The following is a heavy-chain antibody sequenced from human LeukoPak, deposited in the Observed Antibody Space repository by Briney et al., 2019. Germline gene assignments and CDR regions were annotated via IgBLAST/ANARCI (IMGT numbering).Heavy chain of an antibody. CDR1: GFTFSHFW. CDR2: IKPDDTEK. J-gene: IGHJ4*02. Sequence: PGGSLRLSCIASGFTFSHFWMSWVRQAPGKGLEWVANIKPDDTEKYYGNSVKGRFTISRDNSKNTLYLQMNSLRAEDTAVYYCARGPSGYHNTGGQGTLVTVSS. CDR3: ARGPSGYHNT. D-gene: IGHD5-12*01. V-gene: IGHV3-7*01.